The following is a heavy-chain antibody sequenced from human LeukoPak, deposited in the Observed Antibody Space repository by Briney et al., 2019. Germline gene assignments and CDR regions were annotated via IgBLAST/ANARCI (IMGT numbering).Heavy chain of an antibody. V-gene: IGHV4-39*07. J-gene: IGHJ5*02. D-gene: IGHD6-6*01. CDR1: GGSISSSSYY. Sequence: PSETLSLTCTVSGGSISSSSYYWGWIRQSPGKGLEWIGSIYYSGSTYYNPSLKSRVTMPVDTSKSQFSLKLTSVTAADTAVYYCARLSIAPFTNWFDPWGQGTLVTVSS. CDR3: ARLSIAPFTNWFDP. CDR2: IYYSGST.